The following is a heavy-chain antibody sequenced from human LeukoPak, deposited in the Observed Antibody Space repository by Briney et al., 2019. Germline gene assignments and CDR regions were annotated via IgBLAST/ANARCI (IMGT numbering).Heavy chain of an antibody. Sequence: GGSLRLSCAASGFTFSSYWMSWVRQAPGKGLEWVANIKQDGSEKYYVDSVKGRFTISRDNAKNSLYLQMNSLRAEDTAVYYCARVQYSSGWYPAFDIWGQGTMVTVSS. V-gene: IGHV3-7*01. CDR2: IKQDGSEK. CDR3: ARVQYSSGWYPAFDI. J-gene: IGHJ3*02. CDR1: GFTFSSYW. D-gene: IGHD6-19*01.